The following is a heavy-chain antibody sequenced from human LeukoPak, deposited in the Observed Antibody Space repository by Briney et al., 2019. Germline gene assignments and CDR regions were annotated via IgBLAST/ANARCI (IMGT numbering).Heavy chain of an antibody. V-gene: IGHV4-4*07. J-gene: IGHJ4*02. CDR3: ARGGGRSPSY. CDR1: GGSISNYY. CDR2: IYATGST. Sequence: SDTLSLTCTVSGGSISNYYWAWIRQPAGEGLEWIGRIYATGSTSYNPSLESRVTISIDTSKNQFSLNLNSVTAADTAVYYCARGGGRSPSYWGQGALVTVSS. D-gene: IGHD6-25*01.